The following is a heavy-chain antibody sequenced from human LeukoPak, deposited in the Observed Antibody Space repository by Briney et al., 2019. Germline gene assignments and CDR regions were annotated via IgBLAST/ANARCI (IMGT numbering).Heavy chain of an antibody. CDR1: GYTFSSYG. Sequence: ASVKVSCKASGYTFSSYGISWVRQAPGQGLEWMGSTSPYTGDTKYAERLQDRVIMTTDTSTRTAYMELRSLTSDDTAVFYCARDRYDSVWGSYRPYFDFWGQGTLVTVSS. CDR2: TSPYTGDT. CDR3: ARDRYDSVWGSYRPYFDF. V-gene: IGHV1-18*04. J-gene: IGHJ4*02. D-gene: IGHD3-16*02.